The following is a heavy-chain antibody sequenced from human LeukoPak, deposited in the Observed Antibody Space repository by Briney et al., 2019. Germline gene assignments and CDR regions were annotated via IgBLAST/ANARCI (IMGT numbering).Heavy chain of an antibody. CDR1: GYTFTSYG. V-gene: IGHV1-18*01. J-gene: IGHJ4*02. CDR3: AREPLSSSWPPDY. CDR2: ISAYNGNT. Sequence: ASVKVSCKASGYTFTSYGISWVRQAPGQGLEWMGWISAYNGNTNYAQKFQGRVTITADESTSTAYMELSSLRSEDTAVYYCAREPLSSSWPPDYWGQGTLVTVSS. D-gene: IGHD6-13*01.